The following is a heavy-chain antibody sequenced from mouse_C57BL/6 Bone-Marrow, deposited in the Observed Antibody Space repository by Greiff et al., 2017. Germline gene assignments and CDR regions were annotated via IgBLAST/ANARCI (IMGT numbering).Heavy chain of an antibody. D-gene: IGHD2-13*01. CDR3: AEGYIDYVGAMDY. Sequence: VQLQQSGPELVKPGASVKISCKASGYAFSSSWMNWVKQRPGKGLEWIGRIYPGDGDTNYNGKFKGKATLTADKSSSTAYMQLSSLTSEDSAVYYCAEGYIDYVGAMDYWGQGTTVTVSS. CDR1: GYAFSSSW. V-gene: IGHV1-82*01. CDR2: IYPGDGDT. J-gene: IGHJ4*01.